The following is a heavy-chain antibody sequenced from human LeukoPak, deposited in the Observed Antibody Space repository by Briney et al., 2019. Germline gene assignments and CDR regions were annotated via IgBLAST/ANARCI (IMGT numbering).Heavy chain of an antibody. CDR1: GFTLSSYA. J-gene: IGHJ4*02. CDR2: ISDTGNT. CDR3: AKAPVTTCRGAFCYPFDY. D-gene: IGHD2-15*01. Sequence: GGSLRLSCAASGFTLSSYATSWVRQAPGKGLEWVSAISDTGNTYHADSVKGRFTISRDSSKNTLFLQMNRLRPEDAAVYYCAKAPVTTCRGAFCYPFDYWGLGTLVTVSS. V-gene: IGHV3-23*01.